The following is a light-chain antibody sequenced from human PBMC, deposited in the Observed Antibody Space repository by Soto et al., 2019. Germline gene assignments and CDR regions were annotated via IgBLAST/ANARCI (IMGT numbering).Light chain of an antibody. CDR2: DVS. J-gene: IGLJ2*01. V-gene: IGLV2-11*01. Sequence: QSVLTQPRSVSGSPGQSVTISCTGTSSDIGGYNYVSWYQQRPDKAPKLMIYDVSKRPSGVPDRFSGSKSGNTASLTVSGLQVEDEADYYCSSFEASNNLLFGGGTKLTVL. CDR1: SSDIGGYNY. CDR3: SSFEASNNLL.